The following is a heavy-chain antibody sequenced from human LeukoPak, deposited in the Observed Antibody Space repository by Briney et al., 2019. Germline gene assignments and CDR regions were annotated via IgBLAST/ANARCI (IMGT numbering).Heavy chain of an antibody. Sequence: PGGSLRLSCSAYGFTVRSNFMSWVRQAPGKGLEWVSVIYSGGSTYYADSVKGRFTISRDNSKNTLYLQMTSLRAEDTAVYYCASESSGRLSDAFDICGQGTMVTVSS. D-gene: IGHD6-19*01. CDR2: IYSGGST. V-gene: IGHV3-53*01. CDR3: ASESSGRLSDAFDI. CDR1: GFTVRSNF. J-gene: IGHJ3*02.